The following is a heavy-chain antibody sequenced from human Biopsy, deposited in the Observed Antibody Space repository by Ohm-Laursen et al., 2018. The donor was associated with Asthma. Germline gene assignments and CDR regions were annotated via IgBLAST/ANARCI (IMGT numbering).Heavy chain of an antibody. CDR1: GYSLTDLS. Sequence: ASVKVSCKISGYSLTDLSMHWVRQAPGQGLEWMGGHDHEEGGTVNARRFQGRVTMTEDTSTDTAYMELGSLSSDDTAVYYCASDFPKDYVRYNFQFWGQRTLVTVSS. CDR3: ASDFPKDYVRYNFQF. V-gene: IGHV1-24*01. J-gene: IGHJ4*02. CDR2: HDHEEGGT. D-gene: IGHD4-17*01.